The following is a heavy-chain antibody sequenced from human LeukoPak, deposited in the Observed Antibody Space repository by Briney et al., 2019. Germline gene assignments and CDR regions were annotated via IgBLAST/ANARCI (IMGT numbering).Heavy chain of an antibody. V-gene: IGHV1-18*01. CDR3: AREGGYFDSSGSPNYYYGMDV. J-gene: IGHJ6*02. Sequence: GASVTVSCKASGYTFTSYGITWVRQAPGQGLEWMGWISGCNGNTNYAQKLQGRVTMTTDTSYMELRSLRSDDTAVYYCAREGGYFDSSGSPNYYYGMDVWGQGTTVTVSS. D-gene: IGHD3-22*01. CDR1: GYTFTSYG. CDR2: ISGCNGNT.